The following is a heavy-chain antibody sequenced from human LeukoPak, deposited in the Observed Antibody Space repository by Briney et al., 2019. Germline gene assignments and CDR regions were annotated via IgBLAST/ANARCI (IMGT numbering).Heavy chain of an antibody. CDR2: IYYSGST. CDR1: GGSISSYY. J-gene: IGHJ4*02. V-gene: IGHV4-59*01. D-gene: IGHD3-10*01. Sequence: SETLSLTCTVSGGSISSYYWSWIRQPPGKGLEWIGYIYYSGSTNYNPSLKSRVTISVDTSKNQFSLKLSSVTAADTAVYYCARGIMVRGVIIYPDYWGQGTLVTVSS. CDR3: ARGIMVRGVIIYPDY.